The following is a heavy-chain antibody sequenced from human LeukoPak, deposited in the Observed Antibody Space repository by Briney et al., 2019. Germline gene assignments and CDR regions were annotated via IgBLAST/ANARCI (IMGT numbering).Heavy chain of an antibody. V-gene: IGHV3-33*01. CDR2: IWYDGSNK. J-gene: IGHJ6*03. CDR1: GFTFSSYG. D-gene: IGHD6-13*01. CDR3: ARGYRGAAAAPYYYYYMDV. Sequence: PGRSLRLSCAASGFTFSSYGMHWVRQAPGKGLEWVAVIWYDGSNKYYADSVKGRFTISRDNSKNTLYLQMNSLRAGDTAVYYCARGYRGAAAAPYYYYYMDVWDKGTTVTVSS.